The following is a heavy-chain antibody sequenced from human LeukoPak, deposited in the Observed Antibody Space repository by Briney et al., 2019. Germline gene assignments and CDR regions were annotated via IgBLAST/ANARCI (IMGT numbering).Heavy chain of an antibody. Sequence: PSQTLSLTCAVSGDSVSTNGAAWNWIRQSPSRGLEWLGRTFYMSGWYTDFAVSVKSRITIDPDTSKNQFYLQAKSVTPEDTAVYFCARWSHITGEIYNTFDTSGQGTMVTVSS. CDR2: TFYMSGWYT. CDR1: GDSVSTNGAA. D-gene: IGHD7-27*01. J-gene: IGHJ3*02. V-gene: IGHV6-1*01. CDR3: ARWSHITGEIYNTFDT.